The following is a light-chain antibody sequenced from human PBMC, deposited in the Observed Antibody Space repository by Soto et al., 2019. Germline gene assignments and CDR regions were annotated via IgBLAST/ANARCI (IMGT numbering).Light chain of an antibody. V-gene: IGKV1-12*01. CDR3: QQANSFPIT. CDR2: AAS. CDR1: HTVSSW. Sequence: DIQMTQAPSTRSGSVGDRVTITWRATHTVSSWLAWYQQKPGKAPKLLICAASSLQSGVPSRSSGSGSRTYFTLTISSLQPEYLATYYCQQANSFPITFGQGTRLEI. J-gene: IGKJ5*01.